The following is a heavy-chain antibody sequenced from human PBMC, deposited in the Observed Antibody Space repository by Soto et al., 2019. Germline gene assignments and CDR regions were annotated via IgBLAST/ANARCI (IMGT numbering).Heavy chain of an antibody. Sequence: SVKVSCKASGGTFSSYAISWVRQAPGQGLEWMGGIIPIFGTANYAQKFQGRVTITADESTSTAYMELSSLRSEDTAVYYCTRGGYCSGGSCYSPPGYFQHWGQGTLVTVSS. CDR2: IIPIFGTA. V-gene: IGHV1-69*13. CDR1: GGTFSSYA. CDR3: TRGGYCSGGSCYSPPGYFQH. J-gene: IGHJ1*01. D-gene: IGHD2-15*01.